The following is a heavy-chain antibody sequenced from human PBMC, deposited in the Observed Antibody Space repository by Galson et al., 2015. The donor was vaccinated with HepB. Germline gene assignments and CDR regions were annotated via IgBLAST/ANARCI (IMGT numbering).Heavy chain of an antibody. Sequence: SVKVSCKASGYRFNSYYIHWVRQAPGQGLEWLGIINPSDGSTNYAKKFRGRVTMIRDTSTTTVHMELSSLRSDDTALYSCSRGYDVGLEPPFNWFYPWGQGTLVTVSS. CDR2: INPSDGST. CDR1: GYRFNSYY. D-gene: IGHD1-1*01. V-gene: IGHV1-46*02. J-gene: IGHJ5*02. CDR3: SRGYDVGLEPPFNWFYP.